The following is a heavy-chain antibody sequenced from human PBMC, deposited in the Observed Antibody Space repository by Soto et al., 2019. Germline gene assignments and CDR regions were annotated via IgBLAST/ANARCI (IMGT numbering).Heavy chain of an antibody. CDR2: INPSGGST. CDR3: ARNYYDSSGYYYAEYFQH. V-gene: IGHV1-46*01. J-gene: IGHJ1*01. Sequence: ASVKVSCKASGYTFTSYYMHWVRQAPGQGLERMGIINPSGGSTSYAQKFQGRVTMTRDTSTSTVYMELSSLRSEDTAVHYCARNYYDSSGYYYAEYFQHWGQGTLVTVSS. CDR1: GYTFTSYY. D-gene: IGHD3-22*01.